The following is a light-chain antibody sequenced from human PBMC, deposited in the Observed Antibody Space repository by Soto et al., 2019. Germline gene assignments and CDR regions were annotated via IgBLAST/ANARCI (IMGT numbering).Light chain of an antibody. Sequence: QSVLTQPASVSGSPGQSITLSCTGTTSDVGGYHFVSWYQQHPGKAPKLMIYEVTNRPSGVSDRFSGSKSGNTASLTISGXXAEDEADYYCYSYTTTSTYVFGSGTKLTVL. CDR1: TSDVGGYHF. CDR3: YSYTTTSTYV. CDR2: EVT. J-gene: IGLJ1*01. V-gene: IGLV2-14*01.